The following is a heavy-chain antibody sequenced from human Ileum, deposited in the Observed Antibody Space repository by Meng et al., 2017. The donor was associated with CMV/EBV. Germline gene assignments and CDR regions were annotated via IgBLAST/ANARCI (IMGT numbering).Heavy chain of an antibody. CDR3: AKDRGYFIVVVPAATRYFDY. D-gene: IGHD2-2*01. J-gene: IGHJ4*02. V-gene: IGHV3-48*04. Sequence: GGSLRLSCAASGFTFSSYSMNWVRQAPGKGLEWVSYISSSSSTVYYADSVKGRFTISRDNAKNSLYLQMNSLRAEDTAVYYCAKDRGYFIVVVPAATRYFDYWGQGTLVTVSS. CDR1: GFTFSSYS. CDR2: ISSSSSTV.